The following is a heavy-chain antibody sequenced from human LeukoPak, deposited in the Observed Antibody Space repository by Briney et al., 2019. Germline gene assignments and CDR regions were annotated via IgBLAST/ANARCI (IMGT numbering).Heavy chain of an antibody. CDR3: ARDLRSYYGSGSYEFDY. V-gene: IGHV3-48*04. D-gene: IGHD3-10*01. CDR2: ISSSSSTI. CDR1: GFTFSSYS. Sequence: GGSLRLSCAASGFTFSSYSMNWVRQAPEKGLEWVSYISSSSSTIYYADSVKGRFTISRDNAKNSLYLQMNSLRAEDTAVYYCARDLRSYYGSGSYEFDYWGQGTLVPVSS. J-gene: IGHJ4*02.